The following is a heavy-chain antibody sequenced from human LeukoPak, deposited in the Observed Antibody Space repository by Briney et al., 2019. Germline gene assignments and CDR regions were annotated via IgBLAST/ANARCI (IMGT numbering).Heavy chain of an antibody. V-gene: IGHV3-23*01. CDR3: ARSIVGATPFDP. D-gene: IGHD1-26*01. CDR1: GFTFSSYA. J-gene: IGHJ5*02. Sequence: GGSLRLSCAASGFTFSSYAMSWVRQAPGKGLEWVSAISGSGGSTYYADSVKGPFTISRDNSKNTLYLQMNSLRAEDTAVYYCARSIVGATPFDPWGQGTLVTVSS. CDR2: ISGSGGST.